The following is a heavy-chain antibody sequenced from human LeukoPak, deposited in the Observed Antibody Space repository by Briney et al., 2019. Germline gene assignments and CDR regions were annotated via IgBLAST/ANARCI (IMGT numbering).Heavy chain of an antibody. V-gene: IGHV4-4*07. CDR2: IYTSGST. J-gene: IGHJ4*02. CDR3: ARGGYWSGADDY. Sequence: SETLSLTCTVSGGSISSYYWSWIRQPAGKGLEWIGRIYTSGSTNYNPSLKSRVTMSVDTSKNQFSLKMNSVTAADTAVYYCARGGYWSGADDYWGQGTLVTVSS. CDR1: GGSISSYY. D-gene: IGHD1-26*01.